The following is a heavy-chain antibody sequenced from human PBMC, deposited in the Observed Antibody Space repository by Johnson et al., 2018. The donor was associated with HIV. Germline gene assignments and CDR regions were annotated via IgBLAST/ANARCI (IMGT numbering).Heavy chain of an antibody. CDR2: IYSGDNT. Sequence: VQLVESGGALVQPGGSLRLSCAASGFTVSSNYMNWVRQAPGKGLAWVSVIYSGDNTFHADSVQGRFIISRDNSKNTLYLQMNSLRAEDTAVYFCSRAYTYGAFDLWGQGTLVTVSS. D-gene: IGHD3-16*01. CDR3: SRAYTYGAFDL. V-gene: IGHV3-66*01. J-gene: IGHJ3*01. CDR1: GFTVSSNY.